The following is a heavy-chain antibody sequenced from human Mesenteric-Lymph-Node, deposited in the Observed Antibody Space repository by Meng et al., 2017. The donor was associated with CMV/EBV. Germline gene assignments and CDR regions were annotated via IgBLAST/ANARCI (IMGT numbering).Heavy chain of an antibody. V-gene: IGHV1-3*01. D-gene: IGHD3-3*01. CDR2: INAGNGDT. J-gene: IGHJ4*02. Sequence: SCNASGYTFTNYGIHWVRQAPGQRLEWMGWINAGNGDTKYSQKFQGRVTISRDTSISTAYMELSSLRSEDTAVYYCARSPGTISGGYWGQGTLVTVSS. CDR3: ARSPGTISGGY. CDR1: GYTFTNYG.